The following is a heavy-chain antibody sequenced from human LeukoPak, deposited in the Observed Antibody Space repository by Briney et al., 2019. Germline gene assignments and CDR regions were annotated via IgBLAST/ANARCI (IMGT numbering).Heavy chain of an antibody. CDR2: ISGSGGTT. D-gene: IGHD6-13*01. CDR1: GFTFSSYG. V-gene: IGHV3-23*01. Sequence: GGSLRLSCAASGFTFSSYGMRWVRQAPGKGLEWVSAISGSGGTTYYADSVKGRFTISRDNSKKTMYLQMKSLRAEDTAVYYCARGGDSSSWGEIDYWGQGTLVTVSS. J-gene: IGHJ4*02. CDR3: ARGGDSSSWGEIDY.